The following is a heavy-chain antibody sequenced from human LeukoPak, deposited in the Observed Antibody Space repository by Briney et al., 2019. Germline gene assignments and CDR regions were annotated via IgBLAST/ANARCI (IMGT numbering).Heavy chain of an antibody. Sequence: GGSLRLSCAASGFTFSDYFMSWIRQAPGKGLEWVSYISSSGSTIYYADSVKGRFTISRDNSKNTLYLQMNSLRAEDTAVYYCARVMGRYCSSTSCYVDYWGQGTLVTVSS. V-gene: IGHV3-11*04. D-gene: IGHD2-2*01. CDR2: ISSSGSTI. J-gene: IGHJ4*02. CDR3: ARVMGRYCSSTSCYVDY. CDR1: GFTFSDYF.